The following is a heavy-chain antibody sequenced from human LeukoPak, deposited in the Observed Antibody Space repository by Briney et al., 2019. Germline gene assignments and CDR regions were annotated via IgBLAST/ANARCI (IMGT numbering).Heavy chain of an antibody. V-gene: IGHV3-23*01. CDR1: GFTFNNYA. Sequence: GGSLRLSCAASGFTFNNYAMTWVRQAPGKGLEWVSVVSGSGDNTNYADSVKGRFTISRDNSKNTLFLQMNSLRAEDTAVYYCATLPVVTSTYYFDYWGQGTLVTVSS. D-gene: IGHD2-21*02. CDR3: ATLPVVTSTYYFDY. CDR2: VSGSGDNT. J-gene: IGHJ4*02.